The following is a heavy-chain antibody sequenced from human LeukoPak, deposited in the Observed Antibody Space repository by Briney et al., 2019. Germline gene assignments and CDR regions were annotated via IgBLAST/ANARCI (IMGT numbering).Heavy chain of an antibody. V-gene: IGHV3-30*03. CDR1: GFTFSSYG. CDR3: ARTSDFWSGSLDY. J-gene: IGHJ4*02. CDR2: ISYDGSNK. Sequence: PGRALRLSCVASGFTFSSYGMHWVRQAPGKGLEWVAVISYDGSNKYYADPVKGRFTISRDNSKNTLYLQMNSLRAGDTAVYYCARTSDFWSGSLDYWGQGTLVTVSS. D-gene: IGHD3-3*01.